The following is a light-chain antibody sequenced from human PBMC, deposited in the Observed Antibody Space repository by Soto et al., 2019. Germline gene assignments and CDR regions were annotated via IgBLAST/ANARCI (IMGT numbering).Light chain of an antibody. CDR1: SSNIGNNY. CDR3: ATWDRSLSVGV. J-gene: IGLJ2*01. V-gene: IGLV1-51*01. CDR2: DND. Sequence: QSVLTQPPSVSAAPGQTVTISCSGSSSNIGNNYVFWYQQLPGTALKLLIYDNDKRPSGIPDRFSGSKSGTSATLGITGLQTGDEADYYCATWDRSLSVGVFGGGTKLTVL.